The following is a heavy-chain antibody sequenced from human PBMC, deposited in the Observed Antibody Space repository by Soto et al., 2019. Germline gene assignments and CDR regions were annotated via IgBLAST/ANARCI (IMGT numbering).Heavy chain of an antibody. CDR2: INHSGST. CDR1: GGSFSGYY. V-gene: IGHV4-34*01. CDR3: ARGCLRSPDAFDI. D-gene: IGHD4-17*01. J-gene: IGHJ3*02. Sequence: PSETLSLTCAVYGGSFSGYYWSWIRQPPGKGLEWIGEINHSGSTNYNPSLKSRVTISVDTSKNQFSLKLSSVTAANTAVYYCARGCLRSPDAFDIGGQGTMDAVSS.